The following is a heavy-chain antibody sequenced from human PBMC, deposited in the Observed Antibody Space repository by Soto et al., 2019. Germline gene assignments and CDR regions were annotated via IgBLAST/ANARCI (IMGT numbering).Heavy chain of an antibody. D-gene: IGHD3-22*01. J-gene: IGHJ6*02. CDR2: ISYDGSNK. V-gene: IGHV3-30*03. Sequence: QVQLVESGGGVVQPGRSLRLSCAASGFTFSTYGIHWVRQAPGKGLEWVAHISYDGSNKYYADSVKGRFTISRDNSNNTLYLQMNSLRPEDTALYYCARDGNYYDSNTYYYYYYYYGMDVWGQGTTVTVSS. CDR3: ARDGNYYDSNTYYYYYYYYGMDV. CDR1: GFTFSTYG.